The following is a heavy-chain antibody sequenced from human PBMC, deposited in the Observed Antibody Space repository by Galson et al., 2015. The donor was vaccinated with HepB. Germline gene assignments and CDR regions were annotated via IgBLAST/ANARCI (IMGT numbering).Heavy chain of an antibody. J-gene: IGHJ6*02. CDR2: ISTYNGNT. V-gene: IGHV1-18*04. CDR1: GYTFTRFG. D-gene: IGHD4-17*01. Sequence: SVKVSCKAGGYTFTRFGISWVRQAPGQSLEWMGWISTYNGNTNYAQRPQGRVTMTTDTSTSTAYLELKSLRPDDTAVYYCARGTDPYYAMDVWGQGTTVTVSS. CDR3: ARGTDPYYAMDV.